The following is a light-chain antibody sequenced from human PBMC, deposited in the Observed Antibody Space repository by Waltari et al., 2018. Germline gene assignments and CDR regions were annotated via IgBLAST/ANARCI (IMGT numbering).Light chain of an antibody. Sequence: KYLAWYQQPPDPAPRLLIYHASIRATGSPDMFSGSGSGTDFTLTISRLEPEDFAVYYCQKYVNLPATFGQGTKVEIK. CDR2: HAS. V-gene: IGKV3-20*01. CDR3: QKYVNLPAT. CDR1: KY. J-gene: IGKJ1*01.